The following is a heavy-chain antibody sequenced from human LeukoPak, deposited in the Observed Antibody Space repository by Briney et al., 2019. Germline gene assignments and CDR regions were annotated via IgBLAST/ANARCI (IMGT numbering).Heavy chain of an antibody. D-gene: IGHD3-10*01. CDR2: ISYDGSNE. CDR3: AKIEGELPPD. J-gene: IGHJ4*02. V-gene: IGHV3-30*04. CDR1: GFTFSSYV. Sequence: RPGGSLRLSCAASGFTFSSYVMHWVRQAPGKGLEWVAIISYDGSNEYYADSVKGRFTISRDNSKNTLYLQMNSLRAADTAVYYCAKIEGELPPDWGQGTLVTVSS.